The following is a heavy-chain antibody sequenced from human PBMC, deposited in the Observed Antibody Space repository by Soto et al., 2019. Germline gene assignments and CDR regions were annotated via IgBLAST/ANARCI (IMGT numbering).Heavy chain of an antibody. V-gene: IGHV2-70*12. CDR1: GFSLSTGGMC. J-gene: IGHJ5*02. CDR2: VDWDDDK. Sequence: SGPTLVNPTQTLTLTCTFSGFSLSTGGMCVSWVRQPPGKALEWLALVDWDDDKYYSTSLKSRLTITKDTSKNQVVLTMTNMDPVDTATYYCAHTTGSGWYVWFDPWGQGTLVTVSS. D-gene: IGHD6-19*01. CDR3: AHTTGSGWYVWFDP.